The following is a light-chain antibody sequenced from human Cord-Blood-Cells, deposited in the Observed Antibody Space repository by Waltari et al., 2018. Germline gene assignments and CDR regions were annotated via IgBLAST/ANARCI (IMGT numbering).Light chain of an antibody. V-gene: IGLV3-21*04. Sequence: SYVLTQPPSVSVAPGKTARITCGGNNIGSKSVHWYQHKPGQAPVLVIYYDSDRPSGLPEGFSGSNSGNTATLTISRVEAGDEADYYCQVWDSSSDHPVFGGGTKLTVL. CDR3: QVWDSSSDHPV. J-gene: IGLJ2*01. CDR1: NIGSKS. CDR2: YDS.